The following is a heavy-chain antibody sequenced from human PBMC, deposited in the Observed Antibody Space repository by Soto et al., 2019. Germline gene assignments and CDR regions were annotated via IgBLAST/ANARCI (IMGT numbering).Heavy chain of an antibody. J-gene: IGHJ3*02. CDR2: ISAYNGNT. CDR1: GYTFTSYG. V-gene: IGHV1-18*01. Sequence: APVKVSCKASGYTFTSYGISWVRQAPGQGLEWMGWISAYNGNTNYAQKFQGRVTITADKSTSTAYMEPSSLRSEDTAVYYCARDFDPGAFDIWGRGTMVTVSS. CDR3: ARDFDPGAFDI.